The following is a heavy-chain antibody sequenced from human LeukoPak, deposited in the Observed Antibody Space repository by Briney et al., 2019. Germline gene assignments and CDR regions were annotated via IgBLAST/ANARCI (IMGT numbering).Heavy chain of an antibody. CDR2: ISGSGGST. D-gene: IGHD1-14*01. CDR1: GFTFSSYA. J-gene: IGHJ4*02. V-gene: IGHV3-23*01. Sequence: SGGSLRLSCAASGFTFSSYAMSWVRQAPGKGLEWVSAISGSGGSTYYADSVKGRFTISRDNSKNTLYLQMNSLRAEDTAVYYCAKDLKPPSSYFDYWGQGTLVTVSS. CDR3: AKDLKPPSSYFDY.